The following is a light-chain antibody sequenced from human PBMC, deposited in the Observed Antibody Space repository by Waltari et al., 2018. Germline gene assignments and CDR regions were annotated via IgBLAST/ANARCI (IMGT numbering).Light chain of an antibody. CDR1: RGVSNE. CDR2: DSP. V-gene: IGKV3-11*01. Sequence: EIVLTQYPDRMSVSQRQRATLSCRASRGVSNELAWYPQKPGQAPRLLIYDSPTRAAGIPAMFSGSGSGTDFTLIISSLEPEDFSVYYCQQRFAWPRTFGQGTKLEI. J-gene: IGKJ2*01. CDR3: QQRFAWPRT.